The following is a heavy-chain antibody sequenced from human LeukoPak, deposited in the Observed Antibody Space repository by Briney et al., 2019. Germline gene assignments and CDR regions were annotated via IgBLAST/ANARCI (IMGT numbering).Heavy chain of an antibody. Sequence: GGSLRLSCAASGFTVSSNYMSWVRQAPGRGLEWVSVIYSCGSTYYADSVKGRFTISRDNSKNTLYLQMNSLRAEDTAVYYCAKEGTTIFVPGMDVWGQGTTVTVSS. V-gene: IGHV3-53*01. CDR1: GFTVSSNY. D-gene: IGHD3-3*01. CDR2: IYSCGST. CDR3: AKEGTTIFVPGMDV. J-gene: IGHJ6*02.